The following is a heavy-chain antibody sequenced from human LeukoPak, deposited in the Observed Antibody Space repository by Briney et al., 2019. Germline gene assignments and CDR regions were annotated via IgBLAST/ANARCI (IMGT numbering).Heavy chain of an antibody. Sequence: GGSLRLSCAVSGFTFSSYWMHWVRQAPGKGLVWVSRIDRDGSRINYADSVKGRFTISRDNGKNTLFLQMNSLRAEDAAVYYCARGLAAALVYWGQGTLVTVSS. J-gene: IGHJ4*02. CDR1: GFTFSSYW. V-gene: IGHV3-74*01. D-gene: IGHD6-13*01. CDR3: ARGLAAALVY. CDR2: IDRDGSRI.